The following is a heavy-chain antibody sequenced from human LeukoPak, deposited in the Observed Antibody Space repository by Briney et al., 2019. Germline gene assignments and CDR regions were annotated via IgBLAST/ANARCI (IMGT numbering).Heavy chain of an antibody. D-gene: IGHD2-15*01. V-gene: IGHV3-23*01. Sequence: PGGSLRLSCAASGFTFSRYAMSWVRQAPGKGLEWVSAISGSGGSTYYTDSVKGRFTISRDNSKNTLYLQMNSLRAEDTAVYYCARDERYCRGGSCYSPDLDGMDVWGQGTTVAVSS. CDR2: ISGSGGST. CDR1: GFTFSRYA. J-gene: IGHJ6*02. CDR3: ARDERYCRGGSCYSPDLDGMDV.